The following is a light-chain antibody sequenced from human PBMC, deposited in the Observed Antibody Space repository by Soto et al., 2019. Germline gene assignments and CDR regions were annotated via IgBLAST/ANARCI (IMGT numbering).Light chain of an antibody. CDR3: QQYNNWSPYT. CDR2: GAS. J-gene: IGKJ5*01. CDR1: QNIGSN. Sequence: EVVMTQSPATLSASPGERVILSSRASQNIGSNLAWYQQRPGQAPRLLMYGASTRATETPARFSGSGSATDFTLTISSLQSEDFAVYYCQQYNNWSPYTFGQGTRLEIK. V-gene: IGKV3-15*01.